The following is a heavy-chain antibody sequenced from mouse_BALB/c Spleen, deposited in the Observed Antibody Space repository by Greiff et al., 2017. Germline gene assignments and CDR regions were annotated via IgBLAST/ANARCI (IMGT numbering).Heavy chain of an antibody. CDR2: ISIGGSYT. CDR1: GFTFSSYT. CDR3: TRDKLTGTAWFAY. J-gene: IGHJ3*01. V-gene: IGHV5-6-4*01. Sequence: DVKLLESGGGLVKPGGSLKLSCAASGFTFSSYTMPWVRQSPGKGLEWVATISIGGSYTYYQDSVKGRSTISRDNAKNTMYLQMSSLKSEDTAMYYCTRDKLTGTAWFAYWGQGTLVTVSA. D-gene: IGHD4-1*01.